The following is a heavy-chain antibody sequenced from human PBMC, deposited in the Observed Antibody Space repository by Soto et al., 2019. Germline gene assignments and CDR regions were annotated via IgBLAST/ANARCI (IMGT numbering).Heavy chain of an antibody. J-gene: IGHJ5*02. CDR3: ARVRRWLPEEMVDL. Sequence: QVQLHQWGAGQLRASETLSLTCGVSGGSFSGYYWSWIRQPPGKGLEWIGEVNDSGNSNYNPSLKRRVVISVDTPKNEFSLKMNTVTAGDTGVYYCARVRRWLPEEMVDLWGQGALVTVSS. D-gene: IGHD5-12*01. V-gene: IGHV4-34*01. CDR1: GGSFSGYY. CDR2: VNDSGNS.